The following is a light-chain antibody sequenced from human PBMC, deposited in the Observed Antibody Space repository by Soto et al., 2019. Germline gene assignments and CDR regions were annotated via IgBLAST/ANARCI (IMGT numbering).Light chain of an antibody. J-gene: IGLJ2*01. CDR2: DVT. Sequence: QSVLTQPASVSGSPGQSIAISCTGTNSDVGYYNYVSWYQHHPGKAPKLIISDVTNRPSGVSNRFSGSKSGNTASLTISGLQAEDEADYYCSSSTSRTTLVFGGGTRSPS. CDR1: NSDVGYYNY. V-gene: IGLV2-14*03. CDR3: SSSTSRTTLV.